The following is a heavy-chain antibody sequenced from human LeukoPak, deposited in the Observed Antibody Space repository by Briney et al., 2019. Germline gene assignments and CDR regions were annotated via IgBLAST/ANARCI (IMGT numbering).Heavy chain of an antibody. CDR3: ARDRRGTVTTGLDY. CDR2: IWYDGSNK. CDR1: GFTFSSYG. D-gene: IGHD4-17*01. V-gene: IGHV3-33*01. Sequence: GRSLRLPCAASGFTFSSYGMHWVRQAPGKGLEWVAVIWYDGSNKYYADSVKGRFTISRDNSKNTLYLQMNSLRAEDTAVYYCARDRRGTVTTGLDYWGQGTLVTVSS. J-gene: IGHJ4*02.